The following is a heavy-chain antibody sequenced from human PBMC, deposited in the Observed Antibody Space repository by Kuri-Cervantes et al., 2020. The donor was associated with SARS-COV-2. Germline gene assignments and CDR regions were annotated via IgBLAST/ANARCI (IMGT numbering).Heavy chain of an antibody. CDR3: AKDTYYYGSGRSRFYGMDV. D-gene: IGHD3-10*01. V-gene: IGHV3-64*04. Sequence: GESLKISCSASGFTFSSYAMHWVRQAPGKGLEYVSAISSNGGSTYYADSVKGRFTISRDNSKNTLYLQMNSLRAEDTAVYYCAKDTYYYGSGRSRFYGMDVWGQGTTVTVSS. J-gene: IGHJ6*02. CDR2: ISSNGGST. CDR1: GFTFSSYA.